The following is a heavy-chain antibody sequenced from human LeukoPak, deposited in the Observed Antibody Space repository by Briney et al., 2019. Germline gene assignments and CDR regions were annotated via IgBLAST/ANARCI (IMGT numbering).Heavy chain of an antibody. CDR1: GYTFTSYY. Sequence: ASVKVSCKASGYTFTSYYMHWVRQATGQGLEWMGWMNPNSGNTGYAQEFQGRVTMTRNTSISTAYMELSSLRSEDTAVYYCARSGTMADVWGQGTTVTVSS. J-gene: IGHJ6*02. V-gene: IGHV1-8*02. CDR3: ARSGTMADV. CDR2: MNPNSGNT. D-gene: IGHD3-10*01.